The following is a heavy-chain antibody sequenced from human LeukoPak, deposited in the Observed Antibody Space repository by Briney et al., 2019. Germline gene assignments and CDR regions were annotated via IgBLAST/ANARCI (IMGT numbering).Heavy chain of an antibody. D-gene: IGHD5-24*01. CDR1: GFTFSNFW. CDR3: ARNMAS. V-gene: IGHV3-74*01. CDR2: INGDGRSI. J-gene: IGHJ4*02. Sequence: PGGSLRLSCAASGFTFSNFWMHWVRQAPGKGLVWVSRINGDGRSISYADSVKGRFTISRDNAKNSLYLQMNSLRAEDTAVYYCARNMASWGQGTLVTVSS.